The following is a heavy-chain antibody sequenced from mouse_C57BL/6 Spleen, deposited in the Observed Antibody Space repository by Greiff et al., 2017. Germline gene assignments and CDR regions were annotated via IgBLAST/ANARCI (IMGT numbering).Heavy chain of an antibody. CDR2: IGPEAGET. V-gene: IGHV14-2*01. J-gene: IGHJ1*03. CDR1: GFNIKDYY. CDR3: ARDDGIYWYFDV. Sequence: VQLQQSGAELVKPGASVKLSCTASGFNIKDYYMHWVKQRPEQGLEWIGRIGPEAGETTSASNFPGKAPITASTSSNTAYLQLSSLTSEETAVDYCARDDGIYWYFDVWGTGTTVTVSS. D-gene: IGHD2-12*01.